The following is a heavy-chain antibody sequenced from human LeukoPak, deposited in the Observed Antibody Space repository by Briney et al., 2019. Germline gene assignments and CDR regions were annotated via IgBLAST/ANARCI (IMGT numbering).Heavy chain of an antibody. Sequence: ASVKVSCKASGYTFTGYYMHWVRQAPGQGLEWMGWINPNSGGTNYAQKFQGRVTMTRDTSISTAYMELSRLRSDDTAVYYCASRGYSGYDLRWVDYWGQGTLVTVSS. CDR1: GYTFTGYY. CDR2: INPNSGGT. V-gene: IGHV1-2*02. D-gene: IGHD5-12*01. J-gene: IGHJ4*02. CDR3: ASRGYSGYDLRWVDY.